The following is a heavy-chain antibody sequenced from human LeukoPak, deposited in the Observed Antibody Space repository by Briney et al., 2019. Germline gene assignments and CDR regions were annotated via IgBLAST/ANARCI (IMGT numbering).Heavy chain of an antibody. D-gene: IGHD6-19*01. V-gene: IGHV6-1*01. Sequence: SQTLSLTCAISGDSVSSNSAAWNWIRQSPSRGLEWLGRTYYRSKWYNDYAVSVKSRITINPDTSKNQFSLQLNSVTPEDTAVYYCARDGYSGGWQDHGYYYGMDVWGQGTTVTVSS. CDR2: TYYRSKWYN. J-gene: IGHJ6*02. CDR3: ARDGYSGGWQDHGYYYGMDV. CDR1: GDSVSSNSAA.